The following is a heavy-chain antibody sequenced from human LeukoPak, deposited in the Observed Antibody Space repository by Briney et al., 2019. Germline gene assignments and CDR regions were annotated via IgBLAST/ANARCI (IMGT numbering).Heavy chain of an antibody. D-gene: IGHD3-22*01. CDR3: AQVGYSYDTSGYPSYFDY. Sequence: PGGSLRLSCAASGFTFSSYAMSWVRQAPGKGLGWVSEISGRGGDTYYADSVKGRFTISRDNSKNTLYLQMNSLRAEDTAVFYCAQVGYSYDTSGYPSYFDYWGQGTLVTVSS. V-gene: IGHV3-23*01. J-gene: IGHJ4*02. CDR1: GFTFSSYA. CDR2: ISGRGGDT.